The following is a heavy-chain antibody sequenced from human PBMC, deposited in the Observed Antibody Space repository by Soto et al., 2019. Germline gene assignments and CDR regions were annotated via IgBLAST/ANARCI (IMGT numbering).Heavy chain of an antibody. J-gene: IGHJ3*01. CDR3: AKGSGDFLRSEGFDV. CDR2: ISSRSGWI. V-gene: IGHV3-21*01. CDR1: GFTFSSYS. Sequence: EVQLVESGGGLVKPGGSLRLSCAASGFTFSSYSMNWVRLAPGKGLEWVSSISSRSGWIYYADSVKGRFTISRDNAKNSLYLQMSSLRAEDTAVYYCAKGSGDFLRSEGFDVWGQGTRVTVSS. D-gene: IGHD4-17*01.